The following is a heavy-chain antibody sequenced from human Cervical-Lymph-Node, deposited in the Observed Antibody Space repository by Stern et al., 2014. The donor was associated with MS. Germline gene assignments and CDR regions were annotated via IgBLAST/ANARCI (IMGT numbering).Heavy chain of an antibody. J-gene: IGHJ4*02. CDR3: ARTSSWCFDR. CDR2: INAANGNT. D-gene: IGHD6-13*01. CDR1: GFTFTNYA. V-gene: IGHV1-3*01. Sequence: VQLVESGAEVKEPGASVKVSCKASGFTFTNYAMPWGRQAPGQRLEWMGWINAANGNTKYSQNFQGRVTITRDSSATTAYMELRSLTFEDTAMYFCARTSSWCFDRWGQGTLVTVSS.